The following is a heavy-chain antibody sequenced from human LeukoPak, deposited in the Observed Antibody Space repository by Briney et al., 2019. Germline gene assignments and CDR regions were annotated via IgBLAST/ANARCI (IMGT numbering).Heavy chain of an antibody. CDR1: GYTFSGHY. Sequence: ASVKVSCKASGYTFSGHYMHWVRQAPGQGLEWMGIISPSGGSTSYAQKFQGRVTMTRDTSTSTVYMELSSLRSEDTAVYYCTRTYYYDSSGYYYGRDAFDIWGQGTMVTVSS. J-gene: IGHJ3*02. CDR2: ISPSGGST. D-gene: IGHD3-22*01. V-gene: IGHV1-46*01. CDR3: TRTYYYDSSGYYYGRDAFDI.